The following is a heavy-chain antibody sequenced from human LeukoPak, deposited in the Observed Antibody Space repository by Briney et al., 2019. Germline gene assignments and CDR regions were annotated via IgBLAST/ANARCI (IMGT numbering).Heavy chain of an antibody. CDR1: GYTFTSYG. V-gene: IGHV1-18*01. CDR2: ISAYNGNT. D-gene: IGHD2-21*02. Sequence: APVKVSCKASGYTFTSYGISWVRQAPGQGLEWMGWISAYNGNTNFAQKLQGRVTMTTDTPTSTAYMELRSLRSDDTAVYYCARVCDEGWFDPWGQGTLVTVSS. J-gene: IGHJ5*02. CDR3: ARVCDEGWFDP.